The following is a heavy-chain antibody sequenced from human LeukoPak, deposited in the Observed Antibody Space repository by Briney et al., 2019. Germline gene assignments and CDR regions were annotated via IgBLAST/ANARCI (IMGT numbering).Heavy chain of an antibody. CDR1: GFTFSDYW. CDR2: IKTDGRST. Sequence: GGSLRLSCAASGFTFSDYWMHLVRQAPGKGLVWVSRIKTDGRSTNYADSVKGRFTISRDNAKNTLYLQMNSLRAEDTAVYYCARGRIGGWTDYWGQGTLVTVSS. J-gene: IGHJ4*02. CDR3: ARGRIGGWTDY. D-gene: IGHD6-19*01. V-gene: IGHV3-74*01.